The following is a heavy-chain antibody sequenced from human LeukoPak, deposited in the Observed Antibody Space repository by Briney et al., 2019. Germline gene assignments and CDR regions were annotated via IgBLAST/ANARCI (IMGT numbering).Heavy chain of an antibody. CDR2: ISSSSGYI. CDR1: GFTFSSYS. J-gene: IGHJ3*02. Sequence: IPGGSLRLSCAASGFTFSSYSMNWVRQAPGKGLEWVSSISSSSGYIYYADSVKGRFTISRDNAKNSLYLQMNSLRAEDTAVYYCARDFFSGCSGGSCYSGFAFDIWGQGTMVTVSS. V-gene: IGHV3-21*01. D-gene: IGHD2-15*01. CDR3: ARDFFSGCSGGSCYSGFAFDI.